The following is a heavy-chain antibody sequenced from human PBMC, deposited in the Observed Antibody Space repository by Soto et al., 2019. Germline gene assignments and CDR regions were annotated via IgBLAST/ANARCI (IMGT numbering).Heavy chain of an antibody. CDR3: ARERGVAPPVAGNTHYYYYMDV. V-gene: IGHV1-18*01. CDR2: VSAFNGNT. CDR1: GYSFTNYG. J-gene: IGHJ6*03. D-gene: IGHD6-19*01. Sequence: QDQLVQSGAEVKKPGASVTVSCKASGYSFTNYGITWVRQAPGQGLEWLGWVSAFNGNTHYAQKVQGRVTMTTDASTSTAYMELRSLRSDDTAVYYCARERGVAPPVAGNTHYYYYMDVWGKGPTVTVSS.